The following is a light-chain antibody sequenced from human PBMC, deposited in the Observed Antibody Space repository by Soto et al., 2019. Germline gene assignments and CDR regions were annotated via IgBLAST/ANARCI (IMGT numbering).Light chain of an antibody. J-gene: IGLJ3*02. Sequence: QSALTQPASVSGSPGQSITISCTGTSSDVGGHNFVSWYQHHPGKAPKLMICEVTHRPSGISDRFSGSKSGNTASLTISGLQAEDEADYYCNSYTSTFTWVFGGGTKLTVL. V-gene: IGLV2-14*01. CDR2: EVT. CDR1: SSDVGGHNF. CDR3: NSYTSTFTWV.